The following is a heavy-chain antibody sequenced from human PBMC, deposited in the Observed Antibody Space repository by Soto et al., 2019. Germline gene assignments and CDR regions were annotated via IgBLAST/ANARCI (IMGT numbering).Heavy chain of an antibody. V-gene: IGHV4-30-2*01. CDR1: GGSISSGGYS. CDR3: AGGGYYHNSVMDV. Sequence: QLQLQESGSGLVKPSQTLSLTCAVSGGSISSGGYSWSWIRQPPGKGLEWIGYIYHSGSTYYNPSLEVRVTLSVARSKTQFSRKLSSVTAADTAVYCCAGGGYYHNSVMDVWGQGTTVTVSS. CDR2: IYHSGST. J-gene: IGHJ6*02. D-gene: IGHD3-22*01.